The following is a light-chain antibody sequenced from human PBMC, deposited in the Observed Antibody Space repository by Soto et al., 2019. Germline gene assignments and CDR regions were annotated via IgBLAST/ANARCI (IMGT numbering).Light chain of an antibody. J-gene: IGLJ2*01. CDR2: EVS. Sequence: QSALTQPASVSGSPGQSITISCTGTSSDVGGYNYVSWYQQHPGKAPKLMIYEVSNRPSGVSKRFSGSKSGNTASLTSSRLQAEDEADYYCSSYTSSSTVVFGGGTKLTVL. V-gene: IGLV2-14*01. CDR1: SSDVGGYNY. CDR3: SSYTSSSTVV.